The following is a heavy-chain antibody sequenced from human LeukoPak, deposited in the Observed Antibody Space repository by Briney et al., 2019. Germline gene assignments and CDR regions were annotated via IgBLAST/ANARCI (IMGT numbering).Heavy chain of an antibody. Sequence: PGGSLRLSCAASGFTFSSYSINWVRQAPGKGLEWVSTISGSGGITSHADSVKGRFTISRDNSKNTLFLQMDSLRAEDTAVYYCAKTPNSGYDSDFDFWGQGILVTVSS. CDR3: AKTPNSGYDSDFDF. CDR2: ISGSGGIT. V-gene: IGHV3-23*01. J-gene: IGHJ4*02. D-gene: IGHD5-12*01. CDR1: GFTFSSYS.